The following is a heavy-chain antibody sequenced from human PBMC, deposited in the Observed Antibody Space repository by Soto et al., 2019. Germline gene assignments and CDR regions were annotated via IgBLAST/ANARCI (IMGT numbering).Heavy chain of an antibody. CDR3: PTDSYIPIVIVRFDY. CDR1: GGTFSSYT. Sequence: SVKVSCKASGGTFSSYTISWVRQAPGQGLEWMGRIIPILGIANYAQKFQGRVTITADKSTSTAYMELSSLRTEDTAVYYCPTDSYIPIVIVRFDYWGHGTLVTVSS. CDR2: IIPILGIA. J-gene: IGHJ4*01. V-gene: IGHV1-69*04. D-gene: IGHD3-22*01.